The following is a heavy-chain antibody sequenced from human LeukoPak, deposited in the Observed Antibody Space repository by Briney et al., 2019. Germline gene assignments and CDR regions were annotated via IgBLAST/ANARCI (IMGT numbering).Heavy chain of an antibody. CDR2: ISSSSSYI. CDR3: ARREGFSRRSGGDSAGAFDI. V-gene: IGHV3-21*01. J-gene: IGHJ3*02. CDR1: GFTFSSYS. D-gene: IGHD2-21*01. Sequence: GGSLRLSCAASGFTFSSYSMNWVRQAPGKGLEWVSSISSSSSYIYYADSVKGRFTISRDNAKNSLYLQMNSLRAEDTAVYYCARREGFSRRSGGDSAGAFDIWGQGTMVTVSS.